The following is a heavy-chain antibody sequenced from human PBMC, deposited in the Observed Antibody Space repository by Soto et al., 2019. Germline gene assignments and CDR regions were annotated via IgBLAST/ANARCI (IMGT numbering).Heavy chain of an antibody. CDR2: IYYSGST. CDR1: GGSVSSGSYY. CDR3: AREGYSSGYYYYYGMDV. D-gene: IGHD3-22*01. Sequence: PSETLSLTCTVSGGSVSSGSYYWSWIRQPPGKGLEWIGYIYYSGSTNYNPSLKSRVIISVDTSKNQFSLKLSSVTAADTAVYYCAREGYSSGYYYYYGMDVWGQGTTVTVSS. V-gene: IGHV4-61*01. J-gene: IGHJ6*02.